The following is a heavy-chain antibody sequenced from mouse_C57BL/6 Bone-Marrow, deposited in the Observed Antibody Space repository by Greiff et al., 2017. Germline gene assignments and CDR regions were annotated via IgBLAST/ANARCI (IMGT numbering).Heavy chain of an antibody. CDR3: ASSLYYYAMDY. D-gene: IGHD6-5*01. CDR1: GFSLTSYG. CDR2: IWSGGST. J-gene: IGHJ4*01. V-gene: IGHV2-2*01. Sequence: VHLVESGPGLVQPSQSLSITCTVSGFSLTSYGVHWVRQSPGKGLEWLGVIWSGGSTDYNAAFMSRLSISKDNSKSQVFFKMNSLQADDTAIYYCASSLYYYAMDYWGQGTSVTVSS.